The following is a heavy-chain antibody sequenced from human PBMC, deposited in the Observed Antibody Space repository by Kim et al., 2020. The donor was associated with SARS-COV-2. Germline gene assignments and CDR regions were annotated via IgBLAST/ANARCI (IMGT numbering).Heavy chain of an antibody. Sequence: ASVKVSCKASGYTFTGYYIHWVRQAPGQGLEWMGRINPNTAGTNIAQKFQGRVIMTTDTSISTAYMELSGLRSDDTAVHFCVRERDGGSSSGRYFDYWGQ. CDR1: GYTFTGYY. D-gene: IGHD6-6*01. J-gene: IGHJ4*02. CDR2: INPNTAGT. CDR3: VRERDGGSSSGRYFDY. V-gene: IGHV1-2*06.